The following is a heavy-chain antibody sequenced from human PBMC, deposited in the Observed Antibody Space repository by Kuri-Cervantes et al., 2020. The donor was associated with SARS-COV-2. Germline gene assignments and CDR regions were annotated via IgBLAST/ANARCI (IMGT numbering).Heavy chain of an antibody. V-gene: IGHV1-46*01. CDR1: GYTFTSYG. J-gene: IGHJ5*02. D-gene: IGHD3-22*01. Sequence: ASVKVSCKASGYTFTSYGISWVRQAPGQGLEWMGIINPSGGSTNYAQKFQGRVTMTRDTSTSTVYMELSSLRSEDTAVYYCATDYDSSGSTPYNWFDPWGQGTLVTVSS. CDR2: INPSGGST. CDR3: ATDYDSSGSTPYNWFDP.